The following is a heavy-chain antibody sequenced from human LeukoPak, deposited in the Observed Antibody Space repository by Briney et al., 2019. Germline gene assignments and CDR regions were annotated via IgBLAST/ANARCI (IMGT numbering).Heavy chain of an antibody. CDR1: GFPVSSNY. J-gene: IGHJ3*02. CDR3: ARDRGYAFDI. Sequence: PGGSLRLSCAASGFPVSSNYKTWVRQAPGKGLEWVSVIYSGGSTYYADSVKGRFTISRDNSTNTLYLQMNSLRAEDTAVYYCARDRGYAFDIWGQGTMVTVSS. CDR2: IYSGGST. V-gene: IGHV3-53*01.